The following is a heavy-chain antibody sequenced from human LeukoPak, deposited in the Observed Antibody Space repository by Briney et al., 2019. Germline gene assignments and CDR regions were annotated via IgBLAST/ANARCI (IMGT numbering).Heavy chain of an antibody. V-gene: IGHV4-38-2*01. CDR3: ATGKWGTQGYAFDI. Sequence: GSLRLSCAASGFTFSSYAMSWVRQPPGKGLEWIGSIYYSGSTYYNPSLKSRVTISVDTSKNQFSLKLSSVTAADTAVYYCATGKWGTQGYAFDIWGQGTMVTVSS. CDR1: GFTFSSYA. D-gene: IGHD3-16*01. CDR2: IYYSGST. J-gene: IGHJ3*02.